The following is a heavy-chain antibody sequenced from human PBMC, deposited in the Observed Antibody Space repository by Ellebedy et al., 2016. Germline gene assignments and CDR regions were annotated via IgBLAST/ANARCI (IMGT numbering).Heavy chain of an antibody. CDR2: IYYSGIT. Sequence: GSLRLXXTVSGDSITNGDSYWGWIRQSPGKGLEWIGSIYYSGITYYRPSLKSRVTISVDTSKNQFSLKLSSVTAADTAVYYCQNDFLSGYRDDGLDLWGQGTMVSVSS. CDR3: QNDFLSGYRDDGLDL. J-gene: IGHJ3*01. V-gene: IGHV4-39*01. CDR1: GDSITNGDSY. D-gene: IGHD3-3*01.